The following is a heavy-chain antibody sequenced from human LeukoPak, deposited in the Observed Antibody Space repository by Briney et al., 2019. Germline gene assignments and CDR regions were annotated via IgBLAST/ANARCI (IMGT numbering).Heavy chain of an antibody. V-gene: IGHV3-23*01. D-gene: IGHD4-17*01. J-gene: IGHJ5*02. CDR2: ISGGGGST. CDR1: GFTFTSYS. Sequence: PGGSLRLSCAASGFTFTSYSMNWVRQAPGKGLEWVSTISGGGGSTYYADSVKGRFTISRDNARNSLYLQMNSLRAEDTAVYYCARVVDYGDYVGWFDPWGQGTLVTASS. CDR3: ARVVDYGDYVGWFDP.